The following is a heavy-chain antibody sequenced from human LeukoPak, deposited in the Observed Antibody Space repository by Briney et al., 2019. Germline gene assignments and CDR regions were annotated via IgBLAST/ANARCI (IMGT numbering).Heavy chain of an antibody. CDR3: ARARNYDSSGYLYPSDYYYGMDV. V-gene: IGHV3-74*01. J-gene: IGHJ6*02. D-gene: IGHD3-22*01. CDR1: GFTFSSYW. CDR2: INSDGSST. Sequence: GGSLRLSCAASGFTFSSYWVHWVRQAPGKGLVWVSRINSDGSSTSYADSVKGRFTISRDNAKNTLYLQMNSLRAEDTAVYYCARARNYDSSGYLYPSDYYYGMDVWGQGTTVTVSS.